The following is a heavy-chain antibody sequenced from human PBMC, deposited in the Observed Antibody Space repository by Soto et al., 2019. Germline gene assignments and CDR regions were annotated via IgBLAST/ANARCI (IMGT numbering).Heavy chain of an antibody. CDR1: GFTFSSYG. Sequence: TGGSLRLSCAASGFTFSSYGMHWVRQAPGKGLEWVAVIWYDGSNKEYADSVKGRFTISRDNSKNTLYLQMNSLRAEDTAVYYCGLYCSSTSCPEGFYWGQGTLVTVSS. J-gene: IGHJ4*02. CDR3: GLYCSSTSCPEGFY. V-gene: IGHV3-33*01. CDR2: IWYDGSNK. D-gene: IGHD2-2*01.